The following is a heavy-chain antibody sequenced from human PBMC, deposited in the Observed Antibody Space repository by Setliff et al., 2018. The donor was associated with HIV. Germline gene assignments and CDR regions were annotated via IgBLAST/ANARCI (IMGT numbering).Heavy chain of an antibody. J-gene: IGHJ4*02. V-gene: IGHV3-21*01. CDR3: ARSGSGWYEGGYYFDY. D-gene: IGHD6-19*01. CDR1: GFTFSDYS. Sequence: PGGSLRLSCAASGFTFSDYSINWVRQAPGKGLEWVSTITSSSDSIYYVDSLKGRFTISRDNAKRSLYLRMNSLRAEDTAVYFCARSGSGWYEGGYYFDYWGQGTLVTVSS. CDR2: ITSSSDSI.